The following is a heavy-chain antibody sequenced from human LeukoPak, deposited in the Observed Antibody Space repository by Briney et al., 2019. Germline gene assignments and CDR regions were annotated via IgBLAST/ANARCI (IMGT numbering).Heavy chain of an antibody. CDR1: KFAFSSYA. CDR3: GKNRYSGSLSPFDI. V-gene: IGHV3-23*01. CDR2: ISGGGGNT. Sequence: PGGSLRLSCAASKFAFSSYAMSWVRQAPGKGLEWVSAISGGGGNTYYADSVKGRFTISRDNPKNTLYLQMNSLRAEDTAVYYCGKNRYSGSLSPFDIWGQGTMVTVSS. D-gene: IGHD1-26*01. J-gene: IGHJ3*02.